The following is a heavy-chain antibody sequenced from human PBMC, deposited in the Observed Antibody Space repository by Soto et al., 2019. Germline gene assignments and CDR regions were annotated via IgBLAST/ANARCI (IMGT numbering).Heavy chain of an antibody. Sequence: HLAQSGPEVKRPGASVKISCKASGFIFTDWFMHWVRQAPGQGPEWMGIINTSGGNSIYSQKFQDSVTMNRDTSTSTLYVELSSLTSDDTAVYYCAKGGDIPGEADAWGQGTLVTVPS. CDR1: GFIFTDWF. CDR3: AKGGDIPGEADA. J-gene: IGHJ1*01. CDR2: INTSGGNS. D-gene: IGHD2-15*01. V-gene: IGHV1-46*01.